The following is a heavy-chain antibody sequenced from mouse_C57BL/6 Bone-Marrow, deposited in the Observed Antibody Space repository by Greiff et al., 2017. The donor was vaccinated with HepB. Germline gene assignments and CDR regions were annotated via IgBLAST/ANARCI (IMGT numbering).Heavy chain of an antibody. Sequence: QVHVKQSGAELVRPGASVTLSCKASGYTFTDYEMHWVKQTPVHGLEWIGAIDPETGGTAYNQKFKGKAILTADKSSSTAYMELRSLTSEDSAVYYCTRGITTVVELFDYWGQGTTLTVSS. V-gene: IGHV1-15*01. CDR2: IDPETGGT. D-gene: IGHD1-1*01. CDR3: TRGITTVVELFDY. J-gene: IGHJ2*01. CDR1: GYTFTDYE.